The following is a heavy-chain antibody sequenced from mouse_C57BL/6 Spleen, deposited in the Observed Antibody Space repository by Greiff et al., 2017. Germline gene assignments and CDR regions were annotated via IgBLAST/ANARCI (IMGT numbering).Heavy chain of an antibody. D-gene: IGHD2-12*01. V-gene: IGHV1-72*01. CDR1: GYTFTSYW. CDR3: ASPSRPYSNDEYFDV. J-gene: IGHJ1*03. CDR2: IDPNSGGT. Sequence: QVQLQQPGAELVKPGASVKLSCKASGYTFTSYWMHWVKQRPGRGLEWIGRIDPNSGGTKYNEKFKSKATLTVDKPSSTAYMQLSSLTSEDSAVYYCASPSRPYSNDEYFDVWGTGTTVTVSS.